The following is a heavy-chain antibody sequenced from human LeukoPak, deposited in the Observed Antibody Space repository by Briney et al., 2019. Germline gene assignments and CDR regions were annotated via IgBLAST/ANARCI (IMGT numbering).Heavy chain of an antibody. CDR1: GGSISSYY. CDR3: AREERWLQKRGPYDAFDI. J-gene: IGHJ3*02. Sequence: SEILSLTCTGPGGSISSYYWSLIRQLPRQGLHLIGYIYYSGSTNYNPSLKSRVTISVDTSKNQFSLKLSSVTAADTAVYYCAREERWLQKRGPYDAFDIWGQGTMVTVSS. CDR2: IYYSGST. V-gene: IGHV4-59*01. D-gene: IGHD5-24*01.